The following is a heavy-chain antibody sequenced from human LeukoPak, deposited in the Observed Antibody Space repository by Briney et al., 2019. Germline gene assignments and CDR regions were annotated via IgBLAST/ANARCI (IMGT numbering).Heavy chain of an antibody. CDR2: VIPLFGTA. D-gene: IGHD1-7*01. J-gene: IGHJ3*02. Sequence: ASVKVSCKASGYTFTSYAISWVRQAPGQGLEWMGGVIPLFGTANYAQKFQGRVTITADKSTSTAHMELSSLRSEDTAVYYCARQYWNYFIRDAFDIWGHGTIVTVSS. CDR1: GYTFTSYA. CDR3: ARQYWNYFIRDAFDI. V-gene: IGHV1-69*06.